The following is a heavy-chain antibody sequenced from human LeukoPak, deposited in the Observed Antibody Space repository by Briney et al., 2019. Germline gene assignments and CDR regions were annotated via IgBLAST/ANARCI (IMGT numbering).Heavy chain of an antibody. CDR3: ARVSGYDYSY. Sequence: GGSLRLSCAASGFTFSSYGMHWVRQAPGKGLEWVAVIWYDGSNKYYADSVKGRFTISRDNSKNTLYLQTNSLRAEDTAVYYCARVSGYDYSYWGQGTLVTVSS. CDR2: IWYDGSNK. J-gene: IGHJ4*02. CDR1: GFTFSSYG. D-gene: IGHD5-12*01. V-gene: IGHV3-33*01.